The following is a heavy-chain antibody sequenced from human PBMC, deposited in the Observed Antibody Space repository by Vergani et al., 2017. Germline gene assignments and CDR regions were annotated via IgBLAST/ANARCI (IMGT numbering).Heavy chain of an antibody. CDR3: AREYGDFDY. D-gene: IGHD4-17*01. CDR2: IYYSGST. J-gene: IGHJ4*02. Sequence: QVQLQQWGAGLLKPSETLSLTCAVYGGSFSGYYWSWIRQPPGKGLEWIGYIYYSGSTNYNPSLKSRVTISVDTSKNQFSLKLSSVTAADTAVYYCAREYGDFDYWGQGTLVTVSS. V-gene: IGHV4-34*11. CDR1: GGSFSGYY.